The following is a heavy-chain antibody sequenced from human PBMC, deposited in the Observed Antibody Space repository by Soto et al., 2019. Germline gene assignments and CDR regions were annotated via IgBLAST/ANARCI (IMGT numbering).Heavy chain of an antibody. D-gene: IGHD2-8*01. CDR3: ARRYCTNGVCYRRTPYYMDV. V-gene: IGHV4-59*01. CDR2: IYYSGST. CDR1: GGSISSYY. J-gene: IGHJ6*03. Sequence: SETLSLTCTVSGGSISSYYWSWIRQPPGKGLEWIGYIYYSGSTNYNPSLKSRVTISVDTSKNQFSLKLSSVTAADTAVYYCARRYCTNGVCYRRTPYYMDVWGKGTTVTV.